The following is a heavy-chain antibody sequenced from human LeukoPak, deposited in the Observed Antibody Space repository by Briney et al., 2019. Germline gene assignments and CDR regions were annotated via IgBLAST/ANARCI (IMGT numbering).Heavy chain of an antibody. CDR3: AKGRSSSQTDF. CDR2: ITPSGGAT. Sequence: PGGSLRLSCAASGFTFNSYAMRWVRQAPGKGLEWVSTITPSGGATVYTSSVKGRFTISRDNSRNTLYLQMNSLRAEDTAVYYCAKGRSSSQTDFWGQGTLVTVSS. D-gene: IGHD3-10*01. CDR1: GFTFNSYA. V-gene: IGHV3-23*01. J-gene: IGHJ4*02.